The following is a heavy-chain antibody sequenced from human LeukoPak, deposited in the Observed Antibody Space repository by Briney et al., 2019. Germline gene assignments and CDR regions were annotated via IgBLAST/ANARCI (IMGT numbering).Heavy chain of an antibody. J-gene: IGHJ4*02. CDR2: ISGSGGGT. V-gene: IGHV3-23*01. CDR1: GFTFSSYA. D-gene: IGHD6-19*01. CDR3: AKALYSSGWYLGY. Sequence: GGSLRLSCAASGFTFSSYAMSWVRQAPGKGLVWVSGISGSGGGTFYADSVKGRFTISRDNSKTTLYLHMNSLRAEDTAVYYCAKALYSSGWYLGYWGQGTLVTVSS.